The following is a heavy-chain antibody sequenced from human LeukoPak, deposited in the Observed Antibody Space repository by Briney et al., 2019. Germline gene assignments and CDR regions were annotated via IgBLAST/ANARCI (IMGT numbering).Heavy chain of an antibody. CDR2: ISAYNGNT. Sequence: ASVKVSCKASGYAFTSYGISWVRQAPGQGLEWMGWISAYNGNTNYAQKLQGRVTMTTDTSTSTAYMELRSLRSDDTAVYYCARASKRYCTNGVCPYYWGQGTLVTVSS. D-gene: IGHD2-8*01. CDR3: ARASKRYCTNGVCPYY. V-gene: IGHV1-18*01. J-gene: IGHJ4*02. CDR1: GYAFTSYG.